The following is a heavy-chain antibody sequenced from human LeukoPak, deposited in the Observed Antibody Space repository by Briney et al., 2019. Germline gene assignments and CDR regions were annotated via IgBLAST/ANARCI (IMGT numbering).Heavy chain of an antibody. Sequence: IGSIYYSGRTYYNPSLKSRVSISIDTSKNQFSLKLNSVTAADTAVYYCARLGPTKRGFDPWGQGTLVTVSS. J-gene: IGHJ5*02. CDR2: IYYSGRT. V-gene: IGHV4-61*07. CDR3: ARLGPTKRGFDP. D-gene: IGHD5-12*01.